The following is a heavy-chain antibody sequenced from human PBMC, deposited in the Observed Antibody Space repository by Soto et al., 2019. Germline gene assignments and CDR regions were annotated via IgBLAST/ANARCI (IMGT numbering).Heavy chain of an antibody. D-gene: IGHD6-13*01. Sequence: QVQLVESGGGVVQPGRSLRLSCAASGFTFSSYGMHWVRQAPGKGLEWVALISFDGSNTYYADSVKGRFTISRDNSQNTLYLQMHSLRAEDPSLYYCAAGQFFSDYWGQGALVTVSS. CDR3: AAGQFFSDY. V-gene: IGHV3-30*03. J-gene: IGHJ4*02. CDR1: GFTFSSYG. CDR2: ISFDGSNT.